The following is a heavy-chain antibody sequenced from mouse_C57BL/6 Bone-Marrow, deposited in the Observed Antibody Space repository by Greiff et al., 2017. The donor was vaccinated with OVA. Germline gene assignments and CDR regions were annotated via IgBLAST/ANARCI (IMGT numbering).Heavy chain of an antibody. CDR2: ISYSGST. V-gene: IGHV3-8*01. Sequence: ESGPGLAKPSQTLSLTCSVTGYSITSDYWNWIRKFPGNKLEYMGYISYSGSTYYNPSLKSRISITRDTSKNQYYLQLNSVTTEDTATYYCARIPAITTVVATRYFDVWGTGTTVTVSS. J-gene: IGHJ1*03. CDR3: ARIPAITTVVATRYFDV. CDR1: GYSITSDY. D-gene: IGHD1-1*01.